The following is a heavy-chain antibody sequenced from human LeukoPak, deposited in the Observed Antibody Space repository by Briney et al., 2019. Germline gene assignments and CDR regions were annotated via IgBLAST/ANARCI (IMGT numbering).Heavy chain of an antibody. CDR1: GFNLNSYD. D-gene: IGHD6-6*01. Sequence: GGSLRLSCAVSGFNLNSYDMHWLRQAPGKGLEWVAVIRHDEANSFYADSVQGRFTISRDTSKKLLYLQMNSLRDEDTAVYYCANEYTPSSPLGELDSWGQGTLVTVSS. V-gene: IGHV3-30*02. J-gene: IGHJ4*02. CDR3: ANEYTPSSPLGELDS. CDR2: IRHDEANS.